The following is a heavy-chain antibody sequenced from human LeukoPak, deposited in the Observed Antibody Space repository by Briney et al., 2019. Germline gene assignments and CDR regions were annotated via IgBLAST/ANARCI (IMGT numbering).Heavy chain of an antibody. J-gene: IGHJ4*02. V-gene: IGHV4-38-2*02. CDR2: IYRSGNT. D-gene: IGHD4-17*01. Sequence: PSETLSLTCTVSRYSISSGYHWGWIRQPPGKGLERIGTIYRSGNTYYNPSLKSRVTISVDTSKNQFSLKLSYVTAADTAVYYCAKRKWRFEYGESPPQDYWGQGTLVTVSS. CDR1: RYSISSGYH. CDR3: AKRKWRFEYGESPPQDY.